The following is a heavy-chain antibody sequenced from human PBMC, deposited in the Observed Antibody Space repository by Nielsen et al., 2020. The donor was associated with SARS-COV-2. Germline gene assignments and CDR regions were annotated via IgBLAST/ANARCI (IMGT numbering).Heavy chain of an antibody. CDR3: ARYRIQLYPYGMDV. CDR2: IWYDGSNK. CDR1: GFTFSSYG. D-gene: IGHD5-18*01. V-gene: IGHV3-33*01. J-gene: IGHJ6*02. Sequence: GESLKISCAASGFTFSSYGMHWVRQAPGKGLEWVAVIWYDGSNKYYADSVKGRFTISRDNSKNTLYLQMNSLRAEDTAVYYCARYRIQLYPYGMDVWGQGTTVTVSS.